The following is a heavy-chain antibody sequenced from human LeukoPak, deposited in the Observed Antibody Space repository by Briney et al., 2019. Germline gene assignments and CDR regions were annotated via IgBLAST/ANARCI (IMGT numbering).Heavy chain of an antibody. V-gene: IGHV3-30*02. CDR3: AKGLRTGVGPYMGYHYCMDV. Sequence: GGSLRLSCAASGFTFSSYGMHWVRQAPGKGLEWVAFIRYDGSNKYYADSVKGRFTISRDNSYNTVSLQMNSLRDEDTGVYYCAKGLRTGVGPYMGYHYCMDVWGKGATVTVSS. J-gene: IGHJ6*03. D-gene: IGHD3-16*01. CDR1: GFTFSSYG. CDR2: IRYDGSNK.